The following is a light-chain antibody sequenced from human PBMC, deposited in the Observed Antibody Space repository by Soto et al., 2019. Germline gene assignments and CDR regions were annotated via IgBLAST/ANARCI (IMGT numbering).Light chain of an antibody. V-gene: IGKV3-15*01. CDR2: GAS. CDR1: QSVSSS. CDR3: QQYNNWPQT. Sequence: DMVMTQSPATLSVSPGERATLSCRASQSVSSSLAWYQQKPGRSPRLLIYGASTRAIGIPARFSGSGSGTEFTLTISSLQSEDFAVYFCQQYNNWPQTFGPGTKVDI. J-gene: IGKJ1*01.